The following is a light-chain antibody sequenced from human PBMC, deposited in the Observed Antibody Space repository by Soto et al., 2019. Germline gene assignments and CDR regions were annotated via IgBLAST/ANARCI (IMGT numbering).Light chain of an antibody. CDR2: GAS. CDR1: QAIGNA. J-gene: IGKJ1*01. CDR3: LQDINYPWT. Sequence: AIQMTQSPSTLSASVGDRVTITCRASQAIGNALAWYQQKPGKPPKLLFYGASNLQSGVPPRFSGSGSGTDFTLAISSLQPEDSATYYCLQDINYPWTFGQGTKVEIK. V-gene: IGKV1-6*01.